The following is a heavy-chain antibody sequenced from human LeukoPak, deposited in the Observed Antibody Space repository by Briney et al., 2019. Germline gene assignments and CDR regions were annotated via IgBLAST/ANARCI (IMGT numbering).Heavy chain of an antibody. Sequence: SETLSLTCAVYGGSFGGYYWSWIRQPPGKGLEWIGEINHSGSTNYNPSLKSRVTISVDTSKNQFSLKLSSVTAADTAVYYCARVLSYYYYYGMDVWGQGTTVTVSS. J-gene: IGHJ6*02. CDR3: ARVLSYYYYYGMDV. CDR2: INHSGST. CDR1: GGSFGGYY. V-gene: IGHV4-34*01.